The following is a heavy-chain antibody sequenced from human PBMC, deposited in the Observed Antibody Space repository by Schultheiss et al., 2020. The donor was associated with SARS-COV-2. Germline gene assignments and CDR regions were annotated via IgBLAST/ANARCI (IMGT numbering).Heavy chain of an antibody. D-gene: IGHD1-26*01. J-gene: IGHJ5*02. V-gene: IGHV4-31*01. Sequence: SETLSLTCSVSGGSISSGGYYWSWIRQHPGKGLEWIGYIYYSGSTYYNPSLKSQVTISVDTSKNQFSLKLSSVTAADTAVYYCARSGGGATTLDWFDPWGQGTLVTVSS. CDR2: IYYSGST. CDR3: ARSGGGATTLDWFDP. CDR1: GGSISSGGYY.